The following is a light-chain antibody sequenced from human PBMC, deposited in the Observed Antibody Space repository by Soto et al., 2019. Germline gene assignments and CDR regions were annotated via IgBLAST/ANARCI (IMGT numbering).Light chain of an antibody. CDR2: GAS. CDR1: QSVSSY. J-gene: IGKJ1*01. Sequence: ESVLTQSPGSLSLSPGERSTLSCRALQSVSSYLAWYQQKPGQAPRLIISGASSRATGFPDRFSGSGSGTDFTLTISRLEPEDSAVYYCQQYSSPPRTFGQGTKVEIK. V-gene: IGKV3-20*01. CDR3: QQYSSPPRT.